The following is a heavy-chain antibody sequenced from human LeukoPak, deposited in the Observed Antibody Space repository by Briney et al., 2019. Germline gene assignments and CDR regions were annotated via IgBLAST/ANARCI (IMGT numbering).Heavy chain of an antibody. CDR2: FDPEDGET. V-gene: IGHV1-24*01. CDR3: ATGYDYVFHGMDV. D-gene: IGHD3-16*01. Sequence: ASVKVSCKVSGYTLTELSMHWVRQAPGKGLEWMGGFDPEDGETIYAQKFQGRVTVTEDTSTDTAYMELSSLRSEDTAVYYCATGYDYVFHGMDVWGQGTTVTVSS. J-gene: IGHJ6*02. CDR1: GYTLTELS.